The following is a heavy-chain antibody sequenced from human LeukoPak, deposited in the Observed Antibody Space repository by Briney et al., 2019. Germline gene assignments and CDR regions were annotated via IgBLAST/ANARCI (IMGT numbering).Heavy chain of an antibody. J-gene: IGHJ4*02. CDR2: ISSDSATK. D-gene: IGHD5-12*01. CDR1: GFTFSNYN. Sequence: GGSLRLSCAASGFTFSNYNMNWVRQAPGKGLEWVSYISSDSATKYYADSVKGRFTISRDNAKDSLYLQMNSLRAEDTAVYYCARGNSGSKDWGQGTLVTVSS. CDR3: ARGNSGSKD. V-gene: IGHV3-48*01.